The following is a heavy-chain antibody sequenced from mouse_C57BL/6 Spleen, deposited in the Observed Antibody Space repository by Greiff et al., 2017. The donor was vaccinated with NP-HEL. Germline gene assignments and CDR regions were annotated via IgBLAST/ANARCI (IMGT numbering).Heavy chain of an antibody. J-gene: IGHJ3*01. CDR2: IRSKSNNYAT. V-gene: IGHV10-1*01. CDR1: GFSFNTYA. Sequence: DVQLVESGGGLVQPKGSLKLSCAASGFSFNTYAMNWVRQAPGKGLEWVARIRSKSNNYATYYADSVKDRFTISRDDSESMLYLQMNNLKTEDTAMYYCVRPDSPGYVAWFAYWGQGTLVTVSA. CDR3: VRPDSPGYVAWFAY. D-gene: IGHD3-2*02.